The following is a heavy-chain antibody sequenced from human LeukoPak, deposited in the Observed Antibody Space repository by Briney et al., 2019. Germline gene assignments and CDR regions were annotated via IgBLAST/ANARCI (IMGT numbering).Heavy chain of an antibody. CDR1: GFTFSSYA. CDR2: ISGSGGST. V-gene: IGHV3-23*01. J-gene: IGHJ4*02. Sequence: PGGSLRLSCAASGFTFSSYAMSWVRQAPGKGLEWVSAISGSGGSTYYADSVKGRFTISRDNSKNTLYLQMNSLRAEDTAVYYCTREGASGWYWAFDYWGQGTLVTVSS. CDR3: TREGASGWYWAFDY. D-gene: IGHD6-19*01.